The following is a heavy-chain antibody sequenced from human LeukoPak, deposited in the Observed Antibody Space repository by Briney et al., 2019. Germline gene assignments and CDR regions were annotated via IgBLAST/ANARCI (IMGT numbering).Heavy chain of an antibody. CDR3: ARGYTGNGYFDY. CDR2: ISNIGST. V-gene: IGHV4-59*01. J-gene: IGHJ4*02. D-gene: IGHD5-12*01. Sequence: SETLSLTCTVSGGSISSYYWSWIRQSPGKGLEWIGYISNIGSTTYNPSLNSRVTVSLDTSKNHFSLKLNSVTAADTAVYYCARGYTGNGYFDYWGQGTLVTVSS. CDR1: GGSISSYY.